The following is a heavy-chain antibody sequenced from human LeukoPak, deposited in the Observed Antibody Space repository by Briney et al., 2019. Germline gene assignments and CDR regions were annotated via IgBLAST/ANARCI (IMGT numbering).Heavy chain of an antibody. D-gene: IGHD2-2*01. CDR3: AKGGPGGCSSTSCYYQGFDY. CDR2: ISGSGDRT. V-gene: IGHV3-23*01. J-gene: IGHJ4*02. CDR1: GFTFSYYA. Sequence: GGSLRLSCEASGFTFSYYAMNWIRQAPGKGLEWVSMISGSGDRTIYADSVRGRFTISRDNSKHTLFLQMNTLRVDDTAVYYCAKGGPGGCSSTSCYYQGFDYWGQGTLVTVSS.